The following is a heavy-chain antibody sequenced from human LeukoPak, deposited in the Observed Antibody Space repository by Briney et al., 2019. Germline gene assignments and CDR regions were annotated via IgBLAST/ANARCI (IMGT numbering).Heavy chain of an antibody. CDR2: IPYDGSNK. J-gene: IGHJ4*02. Sequence: GGSLRLSCAASGFTFSSYAMHWVRQAPGKGLEWVAVIPYDGSNKYYADSVKGRFTISRDNSKNTLYLQMNSLRAEDTAVYYCAARGGDYWGQGTLVTVSS. V-gene: IGHV3-30-3*01. CDR1: GFTFSSYA. CDR3: AARGGDY. D-gene: IGHD3-16*01.